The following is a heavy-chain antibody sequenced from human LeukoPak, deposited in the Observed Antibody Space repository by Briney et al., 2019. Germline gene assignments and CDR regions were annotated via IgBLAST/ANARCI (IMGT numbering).Heavy chain of an antibody. J-gene: IGHJ4*02. CDR2: IIPILGIA. CDR3: ARILLWFGESGTSLGPPDY. D-gene: IGHD3-10*01. CDR1: GGTFSSYA. V-gene: IGHV1-69*04. Sequence: ASVKVSCKASGGTFSSYAISWVRQAPGQGLEWMGRIIPILGIANYAQKFQGRVTITADKSTSTAYMELSSLRSEDTAVYYCARILLWFGESGTSLGPPDYWGQGTLVTVSS.